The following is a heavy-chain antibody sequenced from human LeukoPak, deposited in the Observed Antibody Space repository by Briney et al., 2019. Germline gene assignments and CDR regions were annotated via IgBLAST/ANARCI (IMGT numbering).Heavy chain of an antibody. CDR2: ISAYNGNT. J-gene: IGHJ4*02. CDR1: GYTFTSYV. Sequence: ASVKASCKASGYTFTSYVISWVRQAPGQGLEWMGWISAYNGNTNYAQKLQGRVTMTTDTSTSTAYMELRSLRSDDTAVYYCARVKSRSSSCDYWGQGTLVTVSS. V-gene: IGHV1-18*01. CDR3: ARVKSRSSSCDY. D-gene: IGHD6-13*01.